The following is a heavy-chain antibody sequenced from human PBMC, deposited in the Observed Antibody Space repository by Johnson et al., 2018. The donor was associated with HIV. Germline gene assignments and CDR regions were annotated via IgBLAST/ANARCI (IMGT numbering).Heavy chain of an antibody. J-gene: IGHJ3*02. CDR2: ISYDGSNK. D-gene: IGHD3-3*01. CDR1: GFTFSSYA. V-gene: IGHV3-30*04. Sequence: QVQVVESGGGLVQPGGSLRLSCAASGFTFSSYAMHWVRQAPGKGLEWVAVISYDGSNKYYADSVKGRFTISRDNSKNTLYLQMNSLRTEDTAVYYCAKDASATIFGVISGDAFDIWGQGTTVTVSS. CDR3: AKDASATIFGVISGDAFDI.